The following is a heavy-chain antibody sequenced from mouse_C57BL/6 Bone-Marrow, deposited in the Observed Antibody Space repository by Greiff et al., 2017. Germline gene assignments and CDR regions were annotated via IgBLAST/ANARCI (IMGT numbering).Heavy chain of an antibody. D-gene: IGHD2-5*01. Sequence: EVQRVESGEGLVKPGGSLKLSCAASGFTFSSYAMSWVRQTPEKRLEWVAYISSGGDYIYYADTVKGRFTISRDNARNPLYLQMSSLKSEDTAMYYCTAYSNYFAYWGQGTLVTVSA. CDR3: TAYSNYFAY. V-gene: IGHV5-9-1*02. CDR1: GFTFSSYA. CDR2: ISSGGDYI. J-gene: IGHJ3*01.